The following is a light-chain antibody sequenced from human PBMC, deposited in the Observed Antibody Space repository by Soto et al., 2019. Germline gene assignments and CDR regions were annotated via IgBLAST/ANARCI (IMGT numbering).Light chain of an antibody. CDR2: GAF. CDR1: QNINNN. V-gene: IGKV3-15*01. CDR3: QQYNDWPLT. Sequence: ETVMTQSPATLSLSPGERATLSCRASQNINNNLAWYQQKPGQAPSLLIYGAFTRATGIPARFSGTGSGTEFTLTISSLQSEDFALYYCQQYNDWPLTFGQGTKVDIK. J-gene: IGKJ1*01.